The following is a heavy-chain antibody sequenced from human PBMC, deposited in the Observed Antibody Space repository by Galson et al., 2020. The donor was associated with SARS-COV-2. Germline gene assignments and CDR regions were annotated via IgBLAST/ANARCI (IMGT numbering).Heavy chain of an antibody. V-gene: IGHV1-69*13. Sequence: SVNVSCKASGGTFSSYAISWVRQAPGQELEWMGGIIPIFGTANYAQKFQGRVMITADESTSTAYMELSSLRSEDTAVYYCAIRLRYQLLDRSGLGDYWGKGTLVIVSP. J-gene: IGHJ4*02. D-gene: IGHD2-2*02. CDR3: AIRLRYQLLDRSGLGDY. CDR1: GGTFSSYA. CDR2: IIPIFGTA.